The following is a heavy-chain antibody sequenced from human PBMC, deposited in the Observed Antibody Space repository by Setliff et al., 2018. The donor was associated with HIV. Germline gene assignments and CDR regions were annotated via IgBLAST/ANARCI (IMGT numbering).Heavy chain of an antibody. CDR3: ARACRSGYDYFHYFDY. D-gene: IGHD5-12*01. Sequence: SETLSLTCTVSGGSISSYYWSWIRQPPGKGLEWIGYIYYSGSTKYHPSLKSRVTISVDTSKNQFSLKLSSVTAADTAVYYCARACRSGYDYFHYFDYRGQGTLVTVSS. CDR2: IYYSGST. J-gene: IGHJ4*02. CDR1: GGSISSYY. V-gene: IGHV4-59*01.